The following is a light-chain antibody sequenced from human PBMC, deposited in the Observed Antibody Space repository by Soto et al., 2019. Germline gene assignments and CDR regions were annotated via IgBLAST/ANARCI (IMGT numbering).Light chain of an antibody. CDR2: GAS. Sequence: EIVMTQSPATLSVSPGEGATPSCRASQSVSSKLAWYQQKPGQAHRLLIYGASTRATGIPARFSGSGSGTDFTLIISSLQSEDSAVYYCQQYNSWLWTFGQGTKVDIK. J-gene: IGKJ1*01. CDR3: QQYNSWLWT. CDR1: QSVSSK. V-gene: IGKV3-15*01.